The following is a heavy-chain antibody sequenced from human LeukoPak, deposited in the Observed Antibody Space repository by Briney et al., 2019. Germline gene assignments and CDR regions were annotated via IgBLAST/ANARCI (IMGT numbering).Heavy chain of an antibody. CDR2: IKQDGSEK. J-gene: IGHJ4*02. V-gene: IGHV3-7*01. CDR3: TRVGLLKAAGYY. Sequence: PPGGPLRLSCAASGFTFSSYWMSWVRQAPGKGLEWVANIKQDGSEKYYVDSVKGRFTISRDNNKNSLYLQMNSLRAEDTAVYYCTRVGLLKAAGYYGGQGTLVTVSS. CDR1: GFTFSSYW. D-gene: IGHD6-13*01.